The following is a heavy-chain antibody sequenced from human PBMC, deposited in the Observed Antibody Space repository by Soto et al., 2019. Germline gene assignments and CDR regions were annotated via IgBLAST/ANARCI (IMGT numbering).Heavy chain of an antibody. CDR2: IIPIFGTA. CDR1: GGTFSSYA. CDR3: ARGYSPDDLDSSGYRH. D-gene: IGHD3-22*01. V-gene: IGHV1-69*06. J-gene: IGHJ4*02. Sequence: QVQLVQSGAEVKKPGSSVKVSCKASGGTFSSYAISWVRQAPGQGLEWMGGIIPIFGTANYAQKFQGRVTITADKSTSTAYMELSSQRSEDTAVYYCARGYSPDDLDSSGYRHWGQGTLVTVSS.